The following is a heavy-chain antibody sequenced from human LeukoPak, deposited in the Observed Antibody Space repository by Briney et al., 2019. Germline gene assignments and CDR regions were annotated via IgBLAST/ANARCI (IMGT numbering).Heavy chain of an antibody. CDR1: GGSISGSTYY. Sequence: SETLSLTCTVSGGSISGSTYYWGWIRQPPGKGLEWIGEINHSGSTNYNPSLKSRVTISVDTSKNQFSLKLSSVTAADTAVYYCARDRAWSTIETLQLDYWGQGTLVTVSS. CDR3: ARDRAWSTIETLQLDY. D-gene: IGHD5/OR15-5a*01. V-gene: IGHV4-39*07. J-gene: IGHJ4*02. CDR2: INHSGST.